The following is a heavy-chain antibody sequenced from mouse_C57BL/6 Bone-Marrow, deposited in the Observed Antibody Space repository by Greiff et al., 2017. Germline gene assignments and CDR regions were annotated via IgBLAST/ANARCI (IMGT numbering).Heavy chain of an antibody. CDR3: ARHEGGHLPYFDY. J-gene: IGHJ2*01. V-gene: IGHV5-6*01. CDR1: GFTFSSYG. CDR2: ISSGGSYT. D-gene: IGHD1-2*01. Sequence: EVHLVESGGDLVKPGGSLKLSCAASGFTFSSYGMSWVRQTPDKRLEWVATISSGGSYTYYPDSVKGRFTISRDNAKNTLYLQMSSLKSEYTAMYYCARHEGGHLPYFDYWGQGTTLTVSS.